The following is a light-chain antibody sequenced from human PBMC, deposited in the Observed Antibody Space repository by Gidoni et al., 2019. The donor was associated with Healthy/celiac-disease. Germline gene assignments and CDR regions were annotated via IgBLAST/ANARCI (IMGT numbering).Light chain of an antibody. V-gene: IGKV3-20*01. J-gene: IGKJ2*01. CDR3: QQYGSSSYT. CDR1: QSVSSSY. Sequence: EIVLTQSPGTLSLYPGERATLSCRASQSVSSSYLAWYQQQPGQAPRLLIYGASSRATGIPDRFSGSGSGTDFTLTIIRLEPEDFAVYYCQQYGSSSYTFGQGTKLEIK. CDR2: GAS.